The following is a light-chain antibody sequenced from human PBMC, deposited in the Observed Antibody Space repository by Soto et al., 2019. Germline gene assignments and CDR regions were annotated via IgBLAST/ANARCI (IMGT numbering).Light chain of an antibody. Sequence: DIQMTQSPSSLPASLGDRVTITCRASQNIGGYVNWYQQKPGKAPELLIYDASSLQSGVPSRLSGSGSGTDFSLTISNLQPEDFATYYCQQGQSTPYTFGQGTKLEIK. CDR1: QNIGGY. CDR2: DAS. CDR3: QQGQSTPYT. J-gene: IGKJ2*01. V-gene: IGKV1-39*01.